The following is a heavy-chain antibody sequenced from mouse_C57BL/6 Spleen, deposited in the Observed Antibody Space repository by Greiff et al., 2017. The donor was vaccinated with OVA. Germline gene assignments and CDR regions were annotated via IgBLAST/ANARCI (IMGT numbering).Heavy chain of an antibody. V-gene: IGHV1-75*01. J-gene: IGHJ2*01. CDR2: TFPGSGST. D-gene: IGHD2-1*01. Sequence: VQLQESGPELVKPGASVKISCKASGYTFTDYYINWVKQRPGQGLEWIGWTFPGSGSTYYNEKFKGKATLTVDKSSSTAYMLLSSLTSEDSAVYFCAREGGYYGTVDYWGQGTTLTVSS. CDR3: AREGGYYGTVDY. CDR1: GYTFTDYY.